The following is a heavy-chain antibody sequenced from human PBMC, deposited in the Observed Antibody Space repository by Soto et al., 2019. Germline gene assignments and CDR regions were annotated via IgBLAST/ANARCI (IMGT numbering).Heavy chain of an antibody. CDR1: GGTFSSYT. CDR2: IIPILGIA. J-gene: IGHJ4*02. V-gene: IGHV1-69*02. CDR3: ARGYYDILTGYYY. D-gene: IGHD3-9*01. Sequence: QVQLVQSRAEVKKPGSSVKVSCKASGGTFSSYTISWVRQAPGQGLEWMGRIIPILGIANYAQKFQGRVTITADKSTSTAYMELSSLRSEDTAVYYCARGYYDILTGYYYWGQGTLVTVSS.